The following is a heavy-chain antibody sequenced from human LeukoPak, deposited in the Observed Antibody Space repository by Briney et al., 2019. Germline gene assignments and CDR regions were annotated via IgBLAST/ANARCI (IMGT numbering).Heavy chain of an antibody. Sequence: ASVKVSCKASGHNFIGYFIHWVRQAPGQGLEWMGWIIPNNGGTNYAQKFQGRVTMTRDTSINTAYMELSRLRFDDTAVYYCARDHGGSSWLFAPWGQGTLVTVSS. CDR3: ARDHGGSSWLFAP. D-gene: IGHD2-15*01. V-gene: IGHV1-2*02. CDR1: GHNFIGYF. J-gene: IGHJ5*02. CDR2: IIPNNGGT.